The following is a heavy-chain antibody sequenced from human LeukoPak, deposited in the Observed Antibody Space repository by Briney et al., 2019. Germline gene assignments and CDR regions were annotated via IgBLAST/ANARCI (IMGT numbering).Heavy chain of an antibody. CDR1: GGSFSGYY. Sequence: SETLSLTCAVCGGSFSGYYGSWIRQPPGKGREWSGEINHSGSTNYNPSLKSRVTISVDTSKNQFSLKLSSVTAADTAVYYCARGVRRWLQLGFDYWGQGTLVTVSS. D-gene: IGHD5-24*01. CDR3: ARGVRRWLQLGFDY. CDR2: INHSGST. J-gene: IGHJ4*02. V-gene: IGHV4-34*01.